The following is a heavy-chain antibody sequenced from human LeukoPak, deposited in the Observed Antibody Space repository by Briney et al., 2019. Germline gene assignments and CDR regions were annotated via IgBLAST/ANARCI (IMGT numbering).Heavy chain of an antibody. CDR1: GGYISSSSYY. Sequence: SEPLSLICTVSGGYISSSSYYWGWIRQPPGKGLEWIGSIYYSESPYYNPSLKSRVTISVDTSKNQFALKLSSVTAADTAVYYWARRNWNRGFDYWGQGTLVTVSS. V-gene: IGHV4-39*01. J-gene: IGHJ4*02. CDR2: IYYSESP. CDR3: ARRNWNRGFDY. D-gene: IGHD1-20*01.